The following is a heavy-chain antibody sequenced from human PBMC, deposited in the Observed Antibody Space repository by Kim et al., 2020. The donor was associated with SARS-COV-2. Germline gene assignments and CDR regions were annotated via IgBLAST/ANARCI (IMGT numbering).Heavy chain of an antibody. D-gene: IGHD6-6*01. CDR3: AKDSRQLDISLVDY. Sequence: ADSVKRRFTISREDSKNTRYLQMNSLRADDTAVYYCAKDSRQLDISLVDYWGQGTLVTVSS. J-gene: IGHJ4*02. V-gene: IGHV3-33*06.